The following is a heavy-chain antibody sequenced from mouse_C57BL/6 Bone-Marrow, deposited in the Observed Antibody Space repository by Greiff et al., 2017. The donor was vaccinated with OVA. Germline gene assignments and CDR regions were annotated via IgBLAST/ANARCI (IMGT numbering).Heavy chain of an antibody. CDR3: ARIDYYGSSHWYFDV. D-gene: IGHD1-1*01. CDR2: IDPSDSYT. CDR1: GYIFTSYW. Sequence: VQLQQPGAELVRPGTSVKLSCKASGYIFTSYWMHWVKQRPGQGLEWIGVIDPSDSYTNYNQKFKGKATLTVDTSSSTAYMQLSSLTSEDSAVYYCARIDYYGSSHWYFDVWGTGTTVTVSS. V-gene: IGHV1-59*01. J-gene: IGHJ1*03.